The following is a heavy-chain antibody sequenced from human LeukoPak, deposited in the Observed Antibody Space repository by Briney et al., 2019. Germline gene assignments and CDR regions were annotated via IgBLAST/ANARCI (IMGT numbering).Heavy chain of an antibody. D-gene: IGHD3-16*02. J-gene: IGHJ6*02. V-gene: IGHV3-53*01. CDR2: IYSGGSR. CDR1: GFTVSSNY. CDR3: ARYYDYVWGSYRYYYYGMDV. Sequence: GGSLRLSCAASGFTVSSNYMSWVRQAPGKGLEWVSVIYSGGSRYYADSVKGRFTISRDNSKNTLYLQMNSLRAEDTAVYYCARYYDYVWGSYRYYYYGMDVWGQGTTVTVSS.